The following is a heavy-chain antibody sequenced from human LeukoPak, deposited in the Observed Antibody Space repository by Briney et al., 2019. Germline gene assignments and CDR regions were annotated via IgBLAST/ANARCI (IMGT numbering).Heavy chain of an antibody. V-gene: IGHV3-21*01. J-gene: IGHJ4*02. D-gene: IGHD3-22*01. CDR2: ISSSSTYI. CDR1: GFTFSSYS. Sequence: KTGGSLRLSCAASGFTFSSYSMNWVRQAPGKGLEWVSSISSSSTYIYYADSVKGRFTISRDNAKNSLYLQMNSLRAEDTAVYYCARDLSVHYYDSSGFDYWGQGTLVTVSS. CDR3: ARDLSVHYYDSSGFDY.